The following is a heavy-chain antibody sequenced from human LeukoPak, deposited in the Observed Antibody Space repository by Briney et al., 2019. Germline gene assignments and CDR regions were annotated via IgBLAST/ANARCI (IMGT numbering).Heavy chain of an antibody. Sequence: ASVKVSCKASGYTFTSYGISWVRQAPGQGLEWMGWISAYNGNTNYAQKLQGRVTMTTDTSTSTAYMELRSLRSDDTAVYYCAIGFEYYYDSRDIRHFHHWGQGTLVTVSS. CDR3: AIGFEYYYDSRDIRHFHH. V-gene: IGHV1-18*01. J-gene: IGHJ1*01. CDR2: ISAYNGNT. D-gene: IGHD3-22*01. CDR1: GYTFTSYG.